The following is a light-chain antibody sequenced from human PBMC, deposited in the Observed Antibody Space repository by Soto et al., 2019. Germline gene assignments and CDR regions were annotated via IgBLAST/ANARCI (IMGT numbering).Light chain of an antibody. J-gene: IGKJ1*01. V-gene: IGKV1-5*03. CDR2: KTS. CDR1: QSGNSW. CDR3: QQYNSFWT. Sequence: DIQMTQSPSTLSASVGDRVTITCRASQSGNSWLAWYQQQPGKAPKLLIYKTSNLESGVPSRFSGSGAGTEFTLTISSLQPDDFATYYCQQYNSFWTFGQGTKVDIK.